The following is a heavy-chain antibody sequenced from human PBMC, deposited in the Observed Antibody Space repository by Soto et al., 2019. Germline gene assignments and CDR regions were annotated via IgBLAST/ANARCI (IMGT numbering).Heavy chain of an antibody. CDR1: GTSISSYY. CDR2: IHYSGTT. Sequence: SETLSLTCTVSGTSISSYYWSWIRQPPGKGLEWIANIHYSGTTNYNPSLASRVTLSVDASKNQFSLKMTSVTAADRAMYFCARYNSYAIDYWGRGTLVTVSS. CDR3: ARYNSYAIDY. J-gene: IGHJ4*02. V-gene: IGHV4-59*01. D-gene: IGHD2-8*01.